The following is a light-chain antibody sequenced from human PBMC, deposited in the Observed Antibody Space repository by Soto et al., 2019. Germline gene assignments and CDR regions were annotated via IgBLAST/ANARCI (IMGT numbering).Light chain of an antibody. V-gene: IGKV1-39*01. CDR1: QSISSY. Sequence: DIQMTQSPSSLSASVGDRFTIACRASQSISSYLNWYHQRPGKAPKVLIYATSTLQSGVPSRFSGSGSGTNFTLTISSLQPEDFATYYCQQTYNTPYTFGQGTKVDIK. CDR2: ATS. CDR3: QQTYNTPYT. J-gene: IGKJ2*01.